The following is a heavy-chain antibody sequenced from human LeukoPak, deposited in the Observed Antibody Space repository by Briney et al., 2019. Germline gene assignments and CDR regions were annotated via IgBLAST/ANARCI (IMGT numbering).Heavy chain of an antibody. V-gene: IGHV4-59*01. Sequence: KSSETLSLICTVSGGSISSYYWSWIRQPPGKGLEWIGYIYYSGSTNYNPSLKSRVTISVDTSKNQFSLKLSSVTAAGTAVCYCVRVVALGAAGYYFDYWGQGSLVTVSS. CDR1: GGSISSYY. CDR2: IYYSGST. D-gene: IGHD6-13*01. J-gene: IGHJ4*02. CDR3: VRVVALGAAGYYFDY.